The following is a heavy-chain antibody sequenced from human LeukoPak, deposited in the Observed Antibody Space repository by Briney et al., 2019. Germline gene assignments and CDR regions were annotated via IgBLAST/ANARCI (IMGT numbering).Heavy chain of an antibody. V-gene: IGHV4-39*07. J-gene: IGHJ6*03. CDR1: GGSISSSSYY. CDR2: IYYSGST. Sequence: SETLSLTCTVSGGSISSSSYYWGWIRQPPGKGLEWIGTIYYSGSTYYNPSLKSRVTISVDRSKNQFSLKLSSVTAADTAVYYCARDNLRIAYMDVWGKGTTVTVSS. CDR3: ARDNLRIAYMDV. D-gene: IGHD1-14*01.